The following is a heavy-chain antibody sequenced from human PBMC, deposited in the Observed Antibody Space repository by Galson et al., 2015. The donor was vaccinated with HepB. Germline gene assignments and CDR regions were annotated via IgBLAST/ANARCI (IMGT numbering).Heavy chain of an antibody. CDR1: GYTFTSYY. CDR3: ARGGGGAPAY. D-gene: IGHD4-23*01. V-gene: IGHV1-46*01. J-gene: IGHJ4*02. Sequence: SVKVSCKASGYTFTSYYMHWVRQAPGQGLEWMGIINPSGGSTSYAQKFQGRVTMTRDTSTSTVYMELSSVTAVDTAVYYCARGGGGAPAYWGQGTLVTVSS. CDR2: INPSGGST.